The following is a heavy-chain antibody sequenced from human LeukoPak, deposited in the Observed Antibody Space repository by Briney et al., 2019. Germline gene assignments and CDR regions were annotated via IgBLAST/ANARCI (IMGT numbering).Heavy chain of an antibody. V-gene: IGHV1-2*02. CDR3: ARATPYDSSGYYYLYYYGMDV. CDR1: GYTFTGYY. D-gene: IGHD3-22*01. Sequence: GASVKVSCEASGYTFTGYYMHWVRQAPGQGLEWMGWINPNSGGTNYAQKLQGRVTMTRDTSTSTAYMELRSLRSDDTAVYYCARATPYDSSGYYYLYYYGMDVWGQGTTVTVSS. CDR2: INPNSGGT. J-gene: IGHJ6*02.